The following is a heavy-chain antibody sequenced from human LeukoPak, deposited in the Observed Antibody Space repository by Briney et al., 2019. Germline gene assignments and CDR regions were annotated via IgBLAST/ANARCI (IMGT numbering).Heavy chain of an antibody. V-gene: IGHV3-74*01. J-gene: IGHJ4*02. CDR1: GFTFSDYW. CDR2: INTDTRGT. D-gene: IGHD3-16*01. Sequence: GVSLRLSCAASGFTFSDYWMHWVRQAPGKGLVWVSVINTDTRGTYYADSVRGRFTISRDNAKNTLYLQMNSLRAEDTAVYYCARAGAYHFDNWGQGTLVTVSS. CDR3: ARAGAYHFDN.